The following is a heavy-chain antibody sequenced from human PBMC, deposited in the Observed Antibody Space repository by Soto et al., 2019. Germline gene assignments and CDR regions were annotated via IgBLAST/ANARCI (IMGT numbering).Heavy chain of an antibody. J-gene: IGHJ4*02. Sequence: PSETLSLTCAVSGGSISTSNWWSWVRQPPGKGLEWIGEVYRTGSTNYNPSLESRLTISVDKSKNQFSLKLTSVTAADTAVYYWAGPRATKAAAAFFACGGQGPLVPVSS. CDR1: GGSISTSNW. CDR3: AGPRATKAAAAFFAC. CDR2: VYRTGST. D-gene: IGHD6-13*01. V-gene: IGHV4-4*02.